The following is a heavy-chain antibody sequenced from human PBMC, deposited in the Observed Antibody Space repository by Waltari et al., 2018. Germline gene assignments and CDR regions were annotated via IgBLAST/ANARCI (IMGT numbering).Heavy chain of an antibody. CDR3: AKGYYYDSGGSHRAYDC. CDR2: ISGDGGIT. J-gene: IGHJ4*02. D-gene: IGHD3-22*01. CDR1: GFTFSIYA. Sequence: EVQLLESGGGLVQPGGSLRLSCAASGFTFSIYALSWVRQAPGKGLGWVSVISGDGGITDYADSVKGRFTISRDNSKNTLYVQMNSLRAEDTAVYYCAKGYYYDSGGSHRAYDCWGQGTLVTVSS. V-gene: IGHV3-23*01.